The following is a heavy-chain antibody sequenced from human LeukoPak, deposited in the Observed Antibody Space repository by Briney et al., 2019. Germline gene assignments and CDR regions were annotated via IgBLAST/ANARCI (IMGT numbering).Heavy chain of an antibody. Sequence: SETLSLTCTVSVGSISSYYWTWIRQPPGKGLEWIGYISYSGSTNYNPSLKSRLTISVDTSKNQFSLKLTSVTAADTAVYYCARSGGYSSPLGYWGQGTLVTDSS. V-gene: IGHV4-59*08. D-gene: IGHD6-13*01. CDR3: ARSGGYSSPLGY. CDR2: ISYSGST. CDR1: VGSISSYY. J-gene: IGHJ4*02.